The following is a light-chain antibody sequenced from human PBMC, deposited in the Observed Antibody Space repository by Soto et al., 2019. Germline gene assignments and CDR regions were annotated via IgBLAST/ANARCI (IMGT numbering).Light chain of an antibody. Sequence: EVVSAQSPATLSLSPGERAALCCRASQSVSNFLAWYQQKPGQAPRLLIYDTSDGATGLPARFSGSGSGTDFTLTISSLEPEDFAVFYCQQRSIWPWTFGQGTKVDIK. CDR3: QQRSIWPWT. CDR2: DTS. J-gene: IGKJ1*01. V-gene: IGKV3-11*01. CDR1: QSVSNF.